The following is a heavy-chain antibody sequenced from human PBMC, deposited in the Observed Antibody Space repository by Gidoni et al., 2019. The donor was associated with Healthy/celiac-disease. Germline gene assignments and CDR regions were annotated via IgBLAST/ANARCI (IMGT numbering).Heavy chain of an antibody. D-gene: IGHD2-2*01. CDR3: ARIHLDLPHPNNWFDP. V-gene: IGHV4-4*07. J-gene: IGHJ5*02. CDR1: GGSISSYY. CDR2: IYTSGST. Sequence: QVQLPESGPGLVKPSETLSLPCTVSGGSISSYYWSWIRQPAGKGLEWIGRIYTSGSTNYNPSLKSRVTMSVDTSKNQCSLKLSSVTAADTAVYYCARIHLDLPHPNNWFDPWGQGTLVTVSS.